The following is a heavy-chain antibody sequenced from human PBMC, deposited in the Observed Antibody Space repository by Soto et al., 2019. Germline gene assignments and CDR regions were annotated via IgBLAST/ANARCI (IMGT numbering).Heavy chain of an antibody. J-gene: IGHJ3*02. D-gene: IGHD2-2*01. CDR3: AKDKGCTSTTCHWTAFDI. Sequence: EVQLLESGGGLVQPGGSLRLSCAASGLTFSSYAMSWVRQAPGKGLEWVSAISGSGAVTYYADSVKGRFTISRDNSKTTLYLQMNSMRAEDTAVYYCAKDKGCTSTTCHWTAFDIWGQGTMVTVAS. CDR1: GLTFSSYA. CDR2: ISGSGAVT. V-gene: IGHV3-23*01.